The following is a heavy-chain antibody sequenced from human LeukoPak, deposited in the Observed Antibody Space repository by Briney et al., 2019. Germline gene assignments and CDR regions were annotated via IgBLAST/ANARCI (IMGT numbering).Heavy chain of an antibody. D-gene: IGHD6-6*01. CDR3: ARSRIAARHSWFDP. CDR2: VYYSGT. Sequence: SETLSLTCTVSGGSISSGGYYWSWIRQHPRKGLEWIGYVYYSGTYYSPSLNSRVTISIDTSKNQFSLKPSSVTAADTAVYYCARSRIAARHSWFDPWGQGTLVTVSS. V-gene: IGHV4-31*03. CDR1: GGSISSGGYY. J-gene: IGHJ5*02.